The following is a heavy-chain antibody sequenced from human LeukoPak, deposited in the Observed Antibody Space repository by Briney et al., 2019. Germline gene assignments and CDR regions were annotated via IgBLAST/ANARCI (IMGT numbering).Heavy chain of an antibody. CDR1: GYSISSGYY. CDR2: IYHSGST. CDR3: ASITYGDYHY. V-gene: IGHV4-38-2*01. J-gene: IGHJ4*02. Sequence: RSSETLSLTCAVSGYSISSGYYWGWIRQPPGKGLEWIGSIYHSGSTYYNPSLKSRVTISVDTSKNQFSLKLSSVTAADTAVYYCASITYGDYHYWGQGTLVTASS. D-gene: IGHD4-17*01.